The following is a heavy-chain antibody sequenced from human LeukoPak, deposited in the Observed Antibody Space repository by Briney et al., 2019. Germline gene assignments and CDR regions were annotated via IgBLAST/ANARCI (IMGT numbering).Heavy chain of an antibody. CDR1: GGSISSYY. CDR3: ARGGSIAAGGAFDI. J-gene: IGHJ3*02. Sequence: PSETLSLTCTVSGGSISSYYWSWIRQPAGKGLEWIGRIYTSGSTNYNPSLKSRVTMSVDTSKNQFSLKLSSVTAADTAVYYCARGGSIAAGGAFDIWGQGTMVTVSS. CDR2: IYTSGST. D-gene: IGHD6-6*01. V-gene: IGHV4-4*07.